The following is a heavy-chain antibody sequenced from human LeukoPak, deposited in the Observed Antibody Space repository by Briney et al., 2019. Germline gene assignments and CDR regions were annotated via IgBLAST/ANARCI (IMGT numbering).Heavy chain of an antibody. D-gene: IGHD3-3*01. J-gene: IGHJ6*02. CDR2: ISSSSSYI. Sequence: GGSLRLSCAASGFTFSSYSKNWVRQAPGKGLEWVSSISSSSSYIYYADSVKGRFTISRDNAKNSLYLQMNSLRAEDTAVYYCARGPRAIFGVVIPYYYGMDVWGQGTTVTVSS. CDR3: ARGPRAIFGVVIPYYYGMDV. CDR1: GFTFSSYS. V-gene: IGHV3-21*01.